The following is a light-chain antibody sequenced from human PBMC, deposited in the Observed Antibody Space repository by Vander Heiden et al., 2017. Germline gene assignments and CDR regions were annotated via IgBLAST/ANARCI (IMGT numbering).Light chain of an antibody. CDR1: NIRSKS. V-gene: IGLV3-21*02. Sequence: SYVLTQPPSVSVAPGQTARISCGGNNIRSKSINWYQQKSGQAPMLVVYDDTDRPSGIPERFSGSKSGHTATLTITGVEAGDEADYYCQTYDISSDYVFGTGTMVTVL. CDR3: QTYDISSDYV. J-gene: IGLJ1*01. CDR2: DDT.